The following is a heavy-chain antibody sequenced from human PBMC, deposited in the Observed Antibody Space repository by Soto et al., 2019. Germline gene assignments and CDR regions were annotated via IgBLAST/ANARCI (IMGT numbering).Heavy chain of an antibody. Sequence: SETLSLTCTVSGGSISSSSYYWGWIRQPPGKGLEWIGSIYYSGSTYYNPSLKSRVTISVDTSKTQFSLMLESVTATDTAVYYCARHGFGSLHGPVDVWGQGTTVTVSS. CDR3: ARHGFGSLHGPVDV. CDR2: IYYSGST. CDR1: GGSISSSSYY. D-gene: IGHD3-10*01. V-gene: IGHV4-39*01. J-gene: IGHJ6*01.